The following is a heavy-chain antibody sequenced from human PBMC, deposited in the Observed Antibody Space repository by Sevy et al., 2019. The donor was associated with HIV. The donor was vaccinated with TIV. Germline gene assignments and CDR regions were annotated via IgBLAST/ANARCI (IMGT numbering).Heavy chain of an antibody. CDR2: MNQDGTER. D-gene: IGHD3-16*01. V-gene: IGHV3-7*01. Sequence: GSLRLSCAASGFSFSTYWMTWVRQAPGKGLEWVATMNQDGTERDYVDSVKGRFAISRDNTKTSLFLQMNSLSAEDTGVYYCVREGLGGFSYSLDCWGQGTLVTVSS. J-gene: IGHJ4*02. CDR1: GFSFSTYW. CDR3: VREGLGGFSYSLDC.